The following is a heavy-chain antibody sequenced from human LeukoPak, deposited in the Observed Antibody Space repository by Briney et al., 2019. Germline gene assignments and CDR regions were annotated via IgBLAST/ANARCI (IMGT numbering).Heavy chain of an antibody. V-gene: IGHV5-51*01. D-gene: IGHD5-24*01. CDR3: ARGVGDGYKWSAFDI. J-gene: IGHJ3*02. CDR2: IYPGDSDT. CDR1: GDSFTSYW. Sequence: GESLKISCKGSGDSFTSYWIGWVRQMPGKGLEWMGIIYPGDSDTRYSPSFQGQVTISADKSISTAYLQWSSLKASDTAMYYCARGVGDGYKWSAFDIWGQGTMVTVSS.